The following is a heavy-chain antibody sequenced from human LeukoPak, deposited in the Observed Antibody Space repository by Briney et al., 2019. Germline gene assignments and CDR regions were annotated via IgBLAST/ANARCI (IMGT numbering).Heavy chain of an antibody. D-gene: IGHD5-18*01. J-gene: IGHJ6*02. CDR3: AGDRSQGYSYGFYYYYGMDV. CDR1: RGSSIGYY. V-gene: IGHV4-34*01. CDR2: INHSGST. Sequence: SETLSLTCALYRGSSIGYYWSWIRQPPGEGGEWGGEINHSGSTNYTPSLTSRVTISLDTSKNQSSLMLRSVTAAATAVHYCAGDRSQGYSYGFYYYYGMDVRGQGTTVTVSS.